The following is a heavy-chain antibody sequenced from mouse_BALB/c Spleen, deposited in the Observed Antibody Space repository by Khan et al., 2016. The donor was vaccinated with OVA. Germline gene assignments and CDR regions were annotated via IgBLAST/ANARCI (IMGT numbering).Heavy chain of an antibody. CDR1: GYTFTTYY. CDR2: IYPGSFNT. Sequence: QVQLQQSGPELVKPGASVRISCKASGYTFTTYYIHWVKQRPGQGLEWIGWIYPGSFNTNYSEKFKGKATLTADKSSSTVYMQLSSLTSEDSAVXFSARDDYFLGDAMDYWGQGTSVTVSS. CDR3: ARDDYFLGDAMDY. D-gene: IGHD2-4*01. V-gene: IGHV1S56*01. J-gene: IGHJ4*01.